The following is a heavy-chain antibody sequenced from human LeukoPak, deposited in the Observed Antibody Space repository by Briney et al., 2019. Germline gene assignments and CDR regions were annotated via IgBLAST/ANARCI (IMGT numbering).Heavy chain of an antibody. J-gene: IGHJ4*02. Sequence: GGSLRLSCAASGFTFSRYWMSWVRQAPGKGLEWVANINQDGSEKYYVDSVEGRFTISRDNAKNSLYLQMNSLRAEDTAVYYCARTLGTKYDSSGYYPPALDYWGQGTLVTVSS. CDR1: GFTFSRYW. CDR2: INQDGSEK. CDR3: ARTLGTKYDSSGYYPPALDY. D-gene: IGHD3-22*01. V-gene: IGHV3-7*01.